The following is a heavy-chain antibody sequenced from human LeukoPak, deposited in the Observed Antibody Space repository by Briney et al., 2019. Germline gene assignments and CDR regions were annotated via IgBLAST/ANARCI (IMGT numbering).Heavy chain of an antibody. V-gene: IGHV4-61*01. J-gene: IGHJ4*02. CDR1: GGSISSGSYY. CDR3: ASPSPFDY. Sequence: SETLSLTCTVSGGSISSGSYYWSWIRQPPGKGLEWIGYIYYSGSTNYNPSLKSRVTISVDTSKNQFSLRLSSVTAADTAVYYCASPSPFDYWGQGTLVTVSS. CDR2: IYYSGST.